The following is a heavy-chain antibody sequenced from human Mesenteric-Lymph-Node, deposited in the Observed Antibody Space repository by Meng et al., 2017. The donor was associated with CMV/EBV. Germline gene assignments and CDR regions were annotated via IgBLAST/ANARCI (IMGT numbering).Heavy chain of an antibody. V-gene: IGHV4-61*01. J-gene: IGHJ4*02. CDR2: IYYSGST. CDR3: ARGFSPRGAVEPPLDY. CDR1: GSVSSGSYY. Sequence: GSVSSGSYYWSWIRQPPGKGLEWIGYIYYSGSTNYNPSLKSRVTISVDTSKNQFSLKLSSVTAADTAVYYCARGFSPRGAVEPPLDYWGQGTLVTVS. D-gene: IGHD3-10*01.